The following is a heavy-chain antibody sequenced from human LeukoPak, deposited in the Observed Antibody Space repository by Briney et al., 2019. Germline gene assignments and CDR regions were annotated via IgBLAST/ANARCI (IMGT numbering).Heavy chain of an antibody. Sequence: SQTLSLTCAISGDSVFSNSAACNWIRQSPSRGLEWLGRTYYRSKWYNDYAVSVKSRITINPDTSKNQFSLQLKSVTPEDTAVYYCARARIDSGYDLLGYYYYGMDVWGQGTTVTVS. CDR3: ARARIDSGYDLLGYYYYGMDV. D-gene: IGHD5-12*01. V-gene: IGHV6-1*01. CDR1: GDSVFSNSAA. CDR2: TYYRSKWYN. J-gene: IGHJ6*02.